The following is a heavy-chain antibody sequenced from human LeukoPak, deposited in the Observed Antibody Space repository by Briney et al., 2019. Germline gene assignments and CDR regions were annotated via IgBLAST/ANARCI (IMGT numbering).Heavy chain of an antibody. J-gene: IGHJ3*02. Sequence: RGSLRLSYAASGFTFSSYAMNWVRQAPGKGLEWVSAISHSGASTYCADSVKGRFTISRDNSKNTLYLQMNSLRAEDTAVYYCAKSVAPYCSGGSCFDAFDIWGQGTMVTVSS. CDR2: ISHSGAST. V-gene: IGHV3-23*01. CDR3: AKSVAPYCSGGSCFDAFDI. D-gene: IGHD2-15*01. CDR1: GFTFSSYA.